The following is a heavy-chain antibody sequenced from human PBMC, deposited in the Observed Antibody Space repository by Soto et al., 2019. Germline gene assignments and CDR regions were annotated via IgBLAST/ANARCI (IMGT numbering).Heavy chain of an antibody. CDR3: AKARIAAAGPFDY. CDR1: GFTFSDYY. D-gene: IGHD6-13*01. CDR2: ISSSGSTI. J-gene: IGHJ4*02. V-gene: IGHV3-11*01. Sequence: VGSLRLSCAASGFTFSDYYMSWIRQAPGKGLEWVSYISSSGSTIYYADSVKGRFTISRDNSKNTLYLQMNSLRAEDAAVYYCAKARIAAAGPFDYWGQGTLVTVSS.